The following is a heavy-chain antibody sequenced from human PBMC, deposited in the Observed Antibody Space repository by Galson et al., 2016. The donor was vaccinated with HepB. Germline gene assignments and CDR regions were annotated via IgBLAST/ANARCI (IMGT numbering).Heavy chain of an antibody. Sequence: SLRLSCAASGFTFSTYWMHWVRQAPGKGLVWVSRINSDGGSTGFADSVKGRFTISRDNAKNTLYLQMNSLRAEDTAVYYCARGGSRPIDYWGQGTLVTVSS. D-gene: IGHD1-26*01. V-gene: IGHV3-74*01. CDR1: GFTFSTYW. CDR2: INSDGGST. CDR3: ARGGSRPIDY. J-gene: IGHJ4*02.